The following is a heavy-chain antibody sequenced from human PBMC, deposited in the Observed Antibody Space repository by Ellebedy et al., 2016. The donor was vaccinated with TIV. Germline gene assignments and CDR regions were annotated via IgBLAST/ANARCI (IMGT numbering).Heavy chain of an antibody. Sequence: PGGSLRLSCAASGFTFSNYALHWVRQPPGKGLEWVAVISYDGSHKYYADSVKGRFTISRDNSKNTLFLHMNSLRTEDSAVYYCARVKVPLRFFDWLLDSWGQGTQVTVSS. CDR1: GFTFSNYA. CDR2: ISYDGSHK. D-gene: IGHD3-9*01. V-gene: IGHV3-30*04. J-gene: IGHJ4*02. CDR3: ARVKVPLRFFDWLLDS.